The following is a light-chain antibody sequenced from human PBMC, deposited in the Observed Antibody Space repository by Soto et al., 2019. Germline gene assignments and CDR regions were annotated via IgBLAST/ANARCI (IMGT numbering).Light chain of an antibody. V-gene: IGKV1-5*01. CDR2: DAS. J-gene: IGKJ1*01. Sequence: DIQMTQSPSTLSASVGDRVTITCRASQSINNWLAWYQLKPGKAPKLLIYDASTAQSGVPSSFSGSGSGTEFTLTISSLQPDDFATYYCQRYATYSPTFGQGTKVDIK. CDR3: QRYATYSPT. CDR1: QSINNW.